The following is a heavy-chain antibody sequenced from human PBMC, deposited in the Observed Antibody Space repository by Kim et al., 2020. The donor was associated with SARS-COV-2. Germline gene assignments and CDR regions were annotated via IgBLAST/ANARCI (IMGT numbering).Heavy chain of an antibody. V-gene: IGHV4-39*01. CDR3: ARRAPSQRLRFLEWDSSYFDY. J-gene: IGHJ4*02. CDR1: GGSISSSSYY. D-gene: IGHD3-3*01. CDR2: IYYSGST. Sequence: SETLSLTCTVSGGSISSSSYYWGWIRQPPGKGLEWIGSIYYSGSTYYNPSLKSRVTISVDTSKNQFSLKLSSVTAADTAVYYCARRAPSQRLRFLEWDSSYFDYWGQGTLVTVSS.